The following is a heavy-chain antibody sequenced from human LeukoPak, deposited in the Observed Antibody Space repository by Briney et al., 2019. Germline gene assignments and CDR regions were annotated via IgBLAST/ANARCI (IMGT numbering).Heavy chain of an antibody. CDR2: ISSSGSTI. J-gene: IGHJ4*02. CDR3: ARPPAARRGDY. V-gene: IGHV3-48*03. D-gene: IGHD6-6*01. Sequence: PGGSLRLSCPASGFTFSSYEMNWVRQAPGKGLEWVSYISSSGSTIYYADSVKGRFTISRDNAKNSLYLQMNSLRAEDTAVYYCARPPAARRGDYWGQGTLVTVSS. CDR1: GFTFSSYE.